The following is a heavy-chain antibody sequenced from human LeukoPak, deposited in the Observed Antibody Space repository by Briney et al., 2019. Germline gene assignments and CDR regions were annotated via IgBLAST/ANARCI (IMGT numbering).Heavy chain of an antibody. V-gene: IGHV3-53*01. Sequence: PGGSLRLSCAASGLTVSSNYMSWVRQAPGKGLEWVSIIYSGGSTYYADSVKGRFTISRDNSKNTLYLQMNSLRAEDTAVYYCARVGQWLVPPSPSMDVWGQGTTVTVSS. J-gene: IGHJ6*02. D-gene: IGHD6-19*01. CDR1: GLTVSSNY. CDR3: ARVGQWLVPPSPSMDV. CDR2: IYSGGST.